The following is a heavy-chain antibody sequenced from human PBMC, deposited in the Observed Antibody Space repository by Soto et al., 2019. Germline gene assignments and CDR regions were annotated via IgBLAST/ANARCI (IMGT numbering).Heavy chain of an antibody. Sequence: SETLSLTCTVSGSSISGYYWSWIRQTAGKGLEWIGRIYTSGNIDYSPSLKSRVTMSVDTSKNQFSLNLTSVTAADTAVYYCARGGARAVAATFDYWGQGSPVTVSS. D-gene: IGHD2-15*01. CDR1: GSSISGYY. J-gene: IGHJ4*02. CDR2: IYTSGNI. CDR3: ARGGARAVAATFDY. V-gene: IGHV4-4*07.